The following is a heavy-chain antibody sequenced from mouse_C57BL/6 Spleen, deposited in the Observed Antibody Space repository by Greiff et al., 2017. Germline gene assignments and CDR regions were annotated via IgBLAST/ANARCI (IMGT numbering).Heavy chain of an antibody. Sequence: EVKVVESGEGLVKPGGSLKLSCAASGFTFSSYAMSWVRQTPEKRLEWVAYISSGGDYIYYADTVKGRFTISRDNARNTLYLQMSSLKSEDTAMYYCTRDSSNYDRAMDYWGQGTSVTVSS. CDR2: ISSGGDYI. D-gene: IGHD2-5*01. CDR3: TRDSSNYDRAMDY. CDR1: GFTFSSYA. V-gene: IGHV5-9-1*02. J-gene: IGHJ4*01.